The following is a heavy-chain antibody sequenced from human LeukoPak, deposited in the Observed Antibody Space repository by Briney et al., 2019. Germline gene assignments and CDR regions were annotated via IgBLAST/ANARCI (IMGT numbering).Heavy chain of an antibody. J-gene: IGHJ4*02. CDR2: ISSSGSTI. CDR1: GFTFSSYE. V-gene: IGHV3-48*03. D-gene: IGHD4-23*01. Sequence: PGGSLRLSCAASGFTFSSYEMNWVRQAPGKGLEWVSYISSSGSTIYYADSVKGRFTISRDNSRNTVNLQMNSLRAEDTAVYYCARGARKGDDYGGFFDYWGQGTLVSVSS. CDR3: ARGARKGDDYGGFFDY.